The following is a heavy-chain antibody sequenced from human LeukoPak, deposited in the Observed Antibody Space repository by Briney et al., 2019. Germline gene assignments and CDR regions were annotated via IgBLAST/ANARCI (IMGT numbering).Heavy chain of an antibody. J-gene: IGHJ1*01. CDR2: IVGRDGST. D-gene: IGHD4-17*01. V-gene: IGHV3-23*01. CDR3: SKDREVTTLGYFQH. CDR1: GFTFSSYG. Sequence: GGSLRLSCAASGFTFSSYGMSWVRQAPGKGLEWVSSIVGRDGSTYYADSVKGRFTIPRDNSRNTLYLEVNSLRAEDTAVYYCSKDREVTTLGYFQHWGQGTLVTVSS.